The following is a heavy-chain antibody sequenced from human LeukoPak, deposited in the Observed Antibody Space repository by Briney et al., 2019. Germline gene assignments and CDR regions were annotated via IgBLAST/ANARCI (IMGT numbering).Heavy chain of an antibody. CDR2: INHSGST. Sequence: KTSETLSLTCAVYGGSLSGNYWSWIRQPPGKGLEWIGEINHSGSTNYNPSLKSRVTMSADTSKNQFSLKLSSVTAADTAVYYCARDGGQVGKFDYWGQGTLVTVSS. D-gene: IGHD1-26*01. J-gene: IGHJ4*02. V-gene: IGHV4-34*01. CDR3: ARDGGQVGKFDY. CDR1: GGSLSGNY.